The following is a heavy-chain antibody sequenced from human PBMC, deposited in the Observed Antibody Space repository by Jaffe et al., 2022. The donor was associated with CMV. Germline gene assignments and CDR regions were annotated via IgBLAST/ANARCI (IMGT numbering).Heavy chain of an antibody. CDR2: IYYSGST. J-gene: IGHJ6*03. CDR1: GGSISSSSYY. V-gene: IGHV4-39*01. D-gene: IGHD3-3*01. CDR3: ARPGYDFWSGYYIRRRPHYYYYMDV. Sequence: QLQLQESGPGLVKPSETLSLTCTVSGGSISSSSYYWGWIRQPPGKGLEWIGSIYYSGSTYYNPSLKSRVTISVDTSKNQFSLKLSSVTAADTAVYYCARPGYDFWSGYYIRRRPHYYYYMDVWGKGTTATVSS.